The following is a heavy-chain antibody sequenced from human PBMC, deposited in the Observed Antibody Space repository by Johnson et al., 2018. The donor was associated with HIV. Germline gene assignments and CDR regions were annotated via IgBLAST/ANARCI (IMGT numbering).Heavy chain of an antibody. D-gene: IGHD6-13*01. CDR1: GYTFSSYA. CDR2: ISYDANNK. V-gene: IGHV3-30-3*01. CDR3: ARSPRAAEGAFDI. Sequence: QVQLVESGGGVVQPGRSLRLSCAASGYTFSSYAMHWVRQAPGKGLEWVAVISYDANNKYYADSVKGRFTIYRDNSKNTLYLQMNSLRAEDTAVYYCARSPRAAEGAFDIWGQGTMVTVSS. J-gene: IGHJ3*02.